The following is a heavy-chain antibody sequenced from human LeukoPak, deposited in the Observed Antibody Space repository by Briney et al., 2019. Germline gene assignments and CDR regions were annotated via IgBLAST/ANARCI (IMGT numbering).Heavy chain of an antibody. CDR1: GGSIISGGYY. CDR3: ALGYCGGGSCYAREYFQH. J-gene: IGHJ1*01. V-gene: IGHV4-31*03. Sequence: PSETLSLTCTVSGGSIISGGYYWTWIRQHPGKGLEWIGYIYYSGSTYYNPSLKSRVTISVDTSKNQFSLRLSSVTAADTAVYYCALGYCGGGSCYAREYFQHWGQGTLVTVSS. CDR2: IYYSGST. D-gene: IGHD2-15*01.